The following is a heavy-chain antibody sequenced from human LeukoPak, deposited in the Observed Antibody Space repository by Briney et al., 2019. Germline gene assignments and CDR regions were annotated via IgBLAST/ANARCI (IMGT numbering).Heavy chain of an antibody. V-gene: IGHV4-34*01. Sequence: SETLSLTSAVYGGSFSGYYWSWIRQPPGKGLEWIGEINHSGSTNYNPSLKSRATISVDTSKNQFSLKLSSVTAADTAVYYCARSMITFGGVRYWGQGTLVTVSS. D-gene: IGHD3-16*01. J-gene: IGHJ4*02. CDR3: ARSMITFGGVRY. CDR2: INHSGST. CDR1: GGSFSGYY.